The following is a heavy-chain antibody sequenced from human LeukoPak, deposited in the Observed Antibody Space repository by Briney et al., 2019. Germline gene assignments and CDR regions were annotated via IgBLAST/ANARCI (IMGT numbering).Heavy chain of an antibody. J-gene: IGHJ4*02. Sequence: PSETLSLTCAVYGGSFSGYYWSWIRQPPEKGLEWIGEINHSGSTNYNPSLKSRVTISVDTSKNQFSLKLSSVTAADTAVYYCARAAGRDTTSGLDFDYWGQGILVTVSS. CDR3: ARAAGRDTTSGLDFDY. V-gene: IGHV4-34*01. CDR1: GGSFSGYY. D-gene: IGHD1-26*01. CDR2: INHSGST.